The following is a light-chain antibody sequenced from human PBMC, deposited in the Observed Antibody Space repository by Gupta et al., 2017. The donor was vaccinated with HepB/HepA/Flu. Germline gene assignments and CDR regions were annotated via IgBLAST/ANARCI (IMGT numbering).Light chain of an antibody. CDR3: QVWDSRSEVV. J-gene: IGLJ2*01. CDR2: DDS. V-gene: IGLV3-21*03. Sequence: SYVLTQPPPVSAAPGKTASITCGANNIGTKSVHWCQQRPGQAPVLVVYDDSARPSGIPERFSGSSSGTTATLTISRVEAGDEADYFCQVWDSRSEVVFGGGTKLTVL. CDR1: NIGTKS.